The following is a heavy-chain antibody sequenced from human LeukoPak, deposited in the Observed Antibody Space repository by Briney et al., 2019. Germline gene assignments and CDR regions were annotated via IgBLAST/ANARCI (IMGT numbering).Heavy chain of an antibody. CDR2: ISYDGSNK. CDR3: AKGRNAMDY. D-gene: IGHD2-2*01. V-gene: IGHV3-30*18. Sequence: PGGSLRLSCAASGFTFSSYGMHWVRQAPGKGLEWVAVISYDGSNKYYADSVKGRFTISRENSKNTLYLQMNSLRAEDTAVYYCAKGRNAMDYWGQGTLVTVSS. J-gene: IGHJ4*02. CDR1: GFTFSSYG.